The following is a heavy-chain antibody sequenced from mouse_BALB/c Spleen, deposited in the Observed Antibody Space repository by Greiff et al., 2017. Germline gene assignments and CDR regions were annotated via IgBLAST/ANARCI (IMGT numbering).Heavy chain of an antibody. CDR3: AVYGSSSWFAY. D-gene: IGHD1-1*01. V-gene: IGHV14-3*02. J-gene: IGHJ3*01. CDR1: GFNIKDTY. CDR2: IDPANGNT. Sequence: EVQLQQSGAELVKPGASVKLSCTASGFNIKDTYMHWVKQRPEQGLEWIGRIDPANGNTKYDPKFQGKATITADTSSNTAYLQLSSLTSEDTAVYYCAVYGSSSWFAYWGQGTLVTVSA.